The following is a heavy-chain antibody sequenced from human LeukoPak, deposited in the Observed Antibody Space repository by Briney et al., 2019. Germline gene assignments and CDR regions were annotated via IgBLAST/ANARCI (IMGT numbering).Heavy chain of an antibody. CDR3: ANNQRPAAAITQPWNWFDP. CDR1: GFTFSNYG. D-gene: IGHD2-2*01. J-gene: IGHJ5*02. V-gene: IGHV3-NL1*01. CDR2: ISGSASST. Sequence: PGGSLRLSCAASGFTFSNYGMHWVRQAPGKGLEWVSAISGSASSTYHADSVKGRFTISRDNSKNTLYLQMNSLRAEDTAVYYCANNQRPAAAITQPWNWFDPWGQGTLVTVSS.